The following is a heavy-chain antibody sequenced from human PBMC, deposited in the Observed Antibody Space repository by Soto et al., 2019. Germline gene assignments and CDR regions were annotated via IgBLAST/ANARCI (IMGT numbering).Heavy chain of an antibody. CDR3: ARDRDSSGAFDI. CDR1: GGSVSSGSYY. Sequence: SETLSLTCTVSGGSVSSGSYYWSWIRQPPGKGLEWIGYIYYSGSTNYNPSLKSRVTISVDTSKNQFSLKLSSVTAADTAVYYCARDRDSSGAFDIWGQGTMVTVSS. D-gene: IGHD5-18*01. CDR2: IYYSGST. V-gene: IGHV4-61*01. J-gene: IGHJ3*02.